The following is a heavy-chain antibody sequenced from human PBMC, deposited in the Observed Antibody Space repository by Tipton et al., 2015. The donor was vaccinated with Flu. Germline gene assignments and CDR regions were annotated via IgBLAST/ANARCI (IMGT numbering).Heavy chain of an antibody. Sequence: SLRLSCAASGFTFSSYWMSWVRQAPGKGLEWVANIKQDGREKYYVDSVKGRFTISRDNAKNSLYLQMNSLRAEDTAVYYCARDPGNWNPNYFDYWGQGTLVTVSS. D-gene: IGHD1-1*01. V-gene: IGHV3-7*01. CDR2: IKQDGREK. CDR3: ARDPGNWNPNYFDY. CDR1: GFTFSSYW. J-gene: IGHJ4*02.